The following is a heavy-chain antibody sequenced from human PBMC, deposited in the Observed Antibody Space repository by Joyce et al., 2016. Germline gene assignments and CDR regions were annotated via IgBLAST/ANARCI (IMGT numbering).Heavy chain of an antibody. J-gene: IGHJ6*02. D-gene: IGHD3-16*01. CDR1: GATFSSSR. Sequence: QLVESGGGVVKPGGSLRLSCEASGATFSSSRMSGFRQAPGKGLEWVAAISGTSYYIFHAETVRGRFTVSRDNAKKTLYLQMNSLRAEDSAVFYCARGGISYYYAMDVWGQGTTVTVSS. V-gene: IGHV3-21*01. CDR2: ISGTSYYI. CDR3: ARGGISYYYAMDV.